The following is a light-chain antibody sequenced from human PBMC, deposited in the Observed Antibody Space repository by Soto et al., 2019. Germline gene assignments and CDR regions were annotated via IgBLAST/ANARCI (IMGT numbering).Light chain of an antibody. CDR1: QSVSSSS. CDR3: QQYGSSPPWT. J-gene: IGKJ1*01. V-gene: IGKV3-20*01. CDR2: ATS. Sequence: EIVLTQSPGTLSLSPGERATLSCRASQSVSSSSLAWYQQKPGLAPRLLIYATSSRATGIPDRFSGGGSGTDFTLTISRLEPEDFAVYYCQQYGSSPPWTFGQGTKVDIK.